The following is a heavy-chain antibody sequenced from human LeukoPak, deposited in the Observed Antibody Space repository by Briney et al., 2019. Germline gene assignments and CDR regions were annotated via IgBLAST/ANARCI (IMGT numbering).Heavy chain of an antibody. CDR1: GFTFSSYA. J-gene: IGHJ4*02. CDR3: AKDQTMVRGVLKGIDY. D-gene: IGHD3-10*01. Sequence: GGSLRLSCAASGFTFSSYAMSWVRQAPGKGLEWVSAISGSGGSTYYADSVKGRFTISRDNSKNTLYLQMNSLRAEDTSVYYCAKDQTMVRGVLKGIDYWGQGTLVTVSS. V-gene: IGHV3-23*01. CDR2: ISGSGGST.